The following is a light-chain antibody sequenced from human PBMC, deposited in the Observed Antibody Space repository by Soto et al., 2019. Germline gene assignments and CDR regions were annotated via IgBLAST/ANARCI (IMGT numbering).Light chain of an antibody. CDR1: RNIGSW. CDR3: QQYYSYPRT. J-gene: IGKJ1*01. CDR2: KAS. V-gene: IGKV1-5*03. Sequence: DIQMTQSPSTLSSCIGDIFTITCGASRNIGSWLAWYQQKAGKAPNRLIYKASTLETGVPSRFSGSASGTEFTLTISSLQPDDFATYYCQQYYSYPRTFGQGTKVDIK.